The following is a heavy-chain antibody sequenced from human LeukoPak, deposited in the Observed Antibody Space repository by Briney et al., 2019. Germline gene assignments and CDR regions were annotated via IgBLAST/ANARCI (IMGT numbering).Heavy chain of an antibody. CDR3: ARDYGRSRDYGMDV. CDR1: GFTLSNYW. CDR2: INADGSSA. J-gene: IGHJ6*02. V-gene: IGHV3-74*01. Sequence: GSLRLSCAASGFTLSNYWMHWVRQAPGKGLVWVSRINADGSSASYADSVKGRFTISRDNAKNTLYLQMNSLRAEDTAMYYCARDYGRSRDYGMDVWGQGTTVTVSS. D-gene: IGHD3-10*01.